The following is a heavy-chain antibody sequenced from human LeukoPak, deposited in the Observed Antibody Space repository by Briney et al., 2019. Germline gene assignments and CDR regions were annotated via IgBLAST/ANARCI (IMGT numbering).Heavy chain of an antibody. Sequence: SETLSLTCTVSGGSISSCYWSWIRQPAGKGLEWIGRIYTSGSTNYNPSLKSRVTMSVDTSKNQFSLKLSSVTAADTAVYYCARDMVPYCSSTSCYWAYNWFDPWGQGTLVTVSS. CDR3: ARDMVPYCSSTSCYWAYNWFDP. CDR1: GGSISSCY. D-gene: IGHD2-2*01. J-gene: IGHJ5*02. CDR2: IYTSGST. V-gene: IGHV4-4*07.